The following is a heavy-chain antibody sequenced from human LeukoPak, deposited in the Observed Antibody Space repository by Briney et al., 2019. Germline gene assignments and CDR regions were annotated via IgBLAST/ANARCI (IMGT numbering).Heavy chain of an antibody. CDR3: ARAGYSGSYYRLYYFFMDV. CDR2: ISGSGDNM. D-gene: IGHD1-26*01. Sequence: GGSLRLSCLASKFTFNNYAMTWVRQAPGKGLEWVSSISGSGDNMDYADSVKGRFTISRDNSEKTLYLQMNSLRGEQSSVSHCARAGYSGSYYRLYYFFMDVWGKGTTVTVSS. J-gene: IGHJ6*03. CDR1: KFTFNNYA. V-gene: IGHV3-23*01.